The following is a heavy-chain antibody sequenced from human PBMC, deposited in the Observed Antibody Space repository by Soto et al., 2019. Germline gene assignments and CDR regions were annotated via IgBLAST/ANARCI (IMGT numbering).Heavy chain of an antibody. V-gene: IGHV3-48*02. J-gene: IGHJ5*02. Sequence: PGGSLRLSCTASGFTFSDYAMNWVRQAPGKGLEWVSYISSSSSTIYYADSVKGRFTISRDNAKNSLYLQMNSLRDEDTAVYYCAREPASELNWFDPWGQGTLVTVSS. D-gene: IGHD1-7*01. CDR3: AREPASELNWFDP. CDR2: ISSSSSTI. CDR1: GFTFSDYA.